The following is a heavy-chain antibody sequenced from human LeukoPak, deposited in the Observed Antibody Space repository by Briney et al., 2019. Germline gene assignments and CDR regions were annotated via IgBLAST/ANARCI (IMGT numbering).Heavy chain of an antibody. CDR1: GFTFSNAW. Sequence: PGGSLRLSCAASGFTFSNAWMSWVRQAPGKGLEWVGRIKSKTDGGTTDYAAPVKGRFTISRDDSKNTLYLQMNSLKTEDTAVYYCTTVDGISPYYDFWSGYSTPSNYYMDVWGKGTTVTVSS. D-gene: IGHD3-3*01. J-gene: IGHJ6*03. V-gene: IGHV3-15*01. CDR3: TTVDGISPYYDFWSGYSTPSNYYMDV. CDR2: IKSKTDGGTT.